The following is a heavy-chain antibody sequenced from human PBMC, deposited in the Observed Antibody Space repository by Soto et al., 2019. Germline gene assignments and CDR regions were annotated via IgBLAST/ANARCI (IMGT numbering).Heavy chain of an antibody. J-gene: IGHJ6*02. CDR3: AKFGGEQDDYLYGMDV. Sequence: QVQLQESGPGLVKPSQTLSLTCTVSGGSISSGDYYWSWIRQPPGKGLEWIGYIYYSWSTYYNPSLKSRVTIPVDTSKNQSSMKLSSVTDADTAVYYCAKFGGEQDDYLYGMDVWGQGTTVTVSS. CDR1: GGSISSGDYY. CDR2: IYYSWST. D-gene: IGHD2-21*01. V-gene: IGHV4-30-4*01.